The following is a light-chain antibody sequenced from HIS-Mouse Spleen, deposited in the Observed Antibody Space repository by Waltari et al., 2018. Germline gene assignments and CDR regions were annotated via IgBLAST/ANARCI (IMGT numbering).Light chain of an antibody. CDR3: CSYAGSSTWV. CDR2: EGS. CDR1: SSDVGSYNL. Sequence: QSALTQPASVSGSPGQSITISCTGTSSDVGSYNLVSWYQQHPGKAPNLMIYEGSKRPAGVSNRFSGSNAGNTASLTSSGLQAEDEADYYCCSYAGSSTWVFGGGTKLTVL. J-gene: IGLJ3*02. V-gene: IGLV2-23*01.